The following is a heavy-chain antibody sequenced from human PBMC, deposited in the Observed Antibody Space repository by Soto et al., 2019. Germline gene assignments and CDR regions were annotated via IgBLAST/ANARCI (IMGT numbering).Heavy chain of an antibody. D-gene: IGHD2-2*01. Sequence: QVQLVQSGAEVKKPGSSVKVSCKASGGTFSSYAISWVRQAPGQGLEWMGGIIPIFGTANYAQKFLGRVTITADESXXTXYXARSSLRSEDTAVYYCATRADIVLVPAGPAAEYFQHWGQGTLVTVSS. CDR1: GGTFSSYA. J-gene: IGHJ1*01. CDR3: ATRADIVLVPAGPAAEYFQH. V-gene: IGHV1-69*12. CDR2: IIPIFGTA.